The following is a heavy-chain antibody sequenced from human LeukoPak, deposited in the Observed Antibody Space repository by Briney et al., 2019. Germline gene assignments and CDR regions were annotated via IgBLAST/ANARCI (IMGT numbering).Heavy chain of an antibody. CDR3: ARTTDYGGDAFDI. CDR2: IIPIFGTA. J-gene: IGHJ3*02. V-gene: IGHV1-69*05. Sequence: AASVKVSCKASGGTFSSYAISWVRQAPGQGLEWMGGIIPIFGTANYAQKFQGRVTITTDESTSTAYMELSSLRSEDTAVYYCARTTDYGGDAFDIWGQGTMVTVSS. CDR1: GGTFSSYA. D-gene: IGHD4-17*01.